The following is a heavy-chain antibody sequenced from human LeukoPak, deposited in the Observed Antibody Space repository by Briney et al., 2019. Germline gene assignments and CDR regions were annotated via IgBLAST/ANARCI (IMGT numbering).Heavy chain of an antibody. D-gene: IGHD3-22*01. J-gene: IGHJ4*02. V-gene: IGHV3-30*04. CDR1: GFTFSSYA. Sequence: GGSLRLTCAASGFTFSSYAMHWVRQAPGKGLEWVAVISYDVGKKYYADSVKGRFTISRDNSKNTLYLQMNSLRAEDTAVYYCAKDDYYDTSGYRDWGQGTLVTVSS. CDR2: ISYDVGKK. CDR3: AKDDYYDTSGYRD.